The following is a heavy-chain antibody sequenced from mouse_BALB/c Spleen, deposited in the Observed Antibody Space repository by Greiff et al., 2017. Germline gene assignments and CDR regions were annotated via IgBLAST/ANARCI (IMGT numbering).Heavy chain of an antibody. J-gene: IGHJ3*01. CDR3: ARDDGYSWFAD. CDR2: IYPGDGDT. D-gene: IGHD2-3*01. CDR1: GYAFSSYW. V-gene: IGHV1-80*01. Sequence: QVQLKESGAELVRPGSSVKISCKASGYAFSSYWMNWVKQRPGQGLEWIGQIYPGDGDTNYNGKFKGKATLTADKSSSTAYMQLSSLTSEDSAVYFCARDDGYSWFADWGQGTLVTVSA.